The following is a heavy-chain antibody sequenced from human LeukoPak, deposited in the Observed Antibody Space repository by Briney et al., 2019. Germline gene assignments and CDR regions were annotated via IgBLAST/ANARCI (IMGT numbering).Heavy chain of an antibody. Sequence: GESLKISCKGSGYTFINYWIAWVRQVPGKGLEWMGIIYPGDSDTRYIPSFQGQVIISVDKSISTAYLQWSSLKASDTAMYYCAILFSPPYCGGDPCAFDIWGQGTMVTVSS. CDR1: GYTFINYW. CDR3: AILFSPPYCGGDPCAFDI. D-gene: IGHD2-21*02. CDR2: IYPGDSDT. J-gene: IGHJ3*02. V-gene: IGHV5-51*01.